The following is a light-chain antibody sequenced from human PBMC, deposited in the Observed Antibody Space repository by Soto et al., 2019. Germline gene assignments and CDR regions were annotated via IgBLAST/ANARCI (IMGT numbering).Light chain of an antibody. J-gene: IGLJ1*01. CDR1: ISNIGSNV. V-gene: IGLV1-44*01. Sequence: QSVLTQPPSASGTPGQRVTISCSGSISNIGSNVIDWYQQLPGTAPKLLIYNNNQRPSGVPDRFSGSKSGTSASLAISGLQSEDEADYYCAAWDDSLSGYVFGTATKVTVL. CDR2: NNN. CDR3: AAWDDSLSGYV.